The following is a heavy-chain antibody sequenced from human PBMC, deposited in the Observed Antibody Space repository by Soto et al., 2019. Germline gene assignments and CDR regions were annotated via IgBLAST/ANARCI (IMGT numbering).Heavy chain of an antibody. D-gene: IGHD5-12*01. V-gene: IGHV1-3*01. J-gene: IGHJ6*02. CDR2: INAGNGNT. CDR3: ARNLSRKWLRSDSGGMDV. CDR1: GYTFTSYA. Sequence: GASVKVSCKASGYTFTSYAMHWVRQAPGQRLEWMGWINAGNGNTKYSQKFQGRVTMTRNTSISTAYMELSSLRSEDTAVYYCARNLSRKWLRSDSGGMDVWGQGTTVTVSS.